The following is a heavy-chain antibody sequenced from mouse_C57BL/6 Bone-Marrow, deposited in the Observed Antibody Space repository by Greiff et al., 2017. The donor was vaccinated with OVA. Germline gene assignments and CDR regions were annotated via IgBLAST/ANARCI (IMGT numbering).Heavy chain of an antibody. J-gene: IGHJ2*01. CDR3: ARQDYGSSYGAWFAY. CDR1: GFTFSDYG. Sequence: EVKLVESGGGLVQPGGSLKLSCAASGFTFSDYGMAWVRQAPRKGPEWVAFISNLAYSIYYADTVTGRFTISRENAKNTLYLEMSSLRSEDTAMYYCARQDYGSSYGAWFAYWGQGTTLTVSS. D-gene: IGHD1-1*01. V-gene: IGHV5-15*04. CDR2: ISNLAYSI.